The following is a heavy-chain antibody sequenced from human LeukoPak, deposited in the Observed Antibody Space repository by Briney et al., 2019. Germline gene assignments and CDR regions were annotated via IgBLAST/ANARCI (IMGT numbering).Heavy chain of an antibody. CDR1: GGSFSGYY. V-gene: IGHV4-34*01. J-gene: IGHJ4*02. CDR3: ARDLDCWSGPTFDY. D-gene: IGHD3-3*01. CDR2: INHSGST. Sequence: SETLSLTCAVYGGSFSGYYWSWIRQPPGKGLEWIGEINHSGSTNYNPSLKSRVTISVDTSKNQFSLKLSSVTAADTAVYYCARDLDCWSGPTFDYWGQGTLVTVSS.